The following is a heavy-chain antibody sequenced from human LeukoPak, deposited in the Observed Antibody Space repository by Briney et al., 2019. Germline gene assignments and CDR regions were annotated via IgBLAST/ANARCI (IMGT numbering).Heavy chain of an antibody. D-gene: IGHD3-10*01. CDR2: ISADGGTT. J-gene: IGHJ4*02. CDR1: GFSFRGYG. CDR3: ARGRGGPPFDY. Sequence: EAGGSLRLSCAASGFSFRGYGMHWVRQAPGQGLEYVSAISADGGTTDYLNSVKGRFTISRVNSKNTVYLQMGRLRTDDTAVYYCARGRGGPPFDYWGQGTVVTVAS. V-gene: IGHV3-64*01.